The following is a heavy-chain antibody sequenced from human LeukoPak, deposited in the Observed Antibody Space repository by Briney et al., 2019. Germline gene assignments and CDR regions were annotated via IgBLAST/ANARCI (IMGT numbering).Heavy chain of an antibody. D-gene: IGHD5-18*01. CDR2: TNTDGSST. CDR1: GFTFSRVW. CDR3: ARGQIGYSVDY. Sequence: GGSLRLSCAACGFTFSRVWVHWVRQAPGKGLVWVSRTNTDGSSTTYADSVQGRFSISRDNAKNTLYLQMNSLRAEDTAVYYCARGQIGYSVDYWGQGTLVTVSS. J-gene: IGHJ4*02. V-gene: IGHV3-74*01.